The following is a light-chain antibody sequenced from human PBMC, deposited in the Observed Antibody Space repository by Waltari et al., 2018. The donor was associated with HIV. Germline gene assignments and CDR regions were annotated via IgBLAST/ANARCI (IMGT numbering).Light chain of an antibody. Sequence: SSELTQDPAVSVALGQTVRITCQGDSLGKYSANWYQQKPGQAPLPVLYGKYSRRRSGIPARFCGSTSGSTSYLTITGARAEDEADYYCDSRDSNNKHHVCGTGTKVTV. J-gene: IGLJ1*01. CDR1: SLGKYS. CDR3: DSRDSNNKHHV. V-gene: IGLV3-19*01. CDR2: GKY.